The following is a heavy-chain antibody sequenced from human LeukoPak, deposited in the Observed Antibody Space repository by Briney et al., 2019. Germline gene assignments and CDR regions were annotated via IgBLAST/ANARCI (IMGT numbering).Heavy chain of an antibody. CDR1: GGTFSSYA. Sequence: GASVKVSCKASGGTFSSYAISWVRQAPGQGLEWMGRIIPILGIANYAQKFQGRVTITADKSTSTAYMELSSLRSEDTAVYCCAAERHFWSGYLDYWGQGTLVTVSS. J-gene: IGHJ4*02. CDR3: AAERHFWSGYLDY. V-gene: IGHV1-69*04. CDR2: IIPILGIA. D-gene: IGHD3-3*02.